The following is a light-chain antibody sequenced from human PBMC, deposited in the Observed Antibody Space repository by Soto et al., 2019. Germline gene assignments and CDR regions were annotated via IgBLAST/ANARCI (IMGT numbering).Light chain of an antibody. Sequence: EIVLTQSPGTLSLSPGERATLSCRASQSVSSSYLAWYQQKPGQAPRLLIYGASSRATGIPDSFSGSWSGSDFTLTISRLVPEDFAVYYCQKYGSSPMYSFGQGTKLEIK. V-gene: IGKV3-20*01. CDR2: GAS. CDR1: QSVSSSY. CDR3: QKYGSSPMYS. J-gene: IGKJ2*03.